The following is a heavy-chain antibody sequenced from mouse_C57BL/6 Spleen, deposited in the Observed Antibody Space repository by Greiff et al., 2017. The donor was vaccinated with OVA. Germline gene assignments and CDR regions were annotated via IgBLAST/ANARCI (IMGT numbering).Heavy chain of an antibody. Sequence: VQLQQPGAELVKPGASVKLSCKASGYTFTSYWMHWVKQRPGQGLEWIGMIHPNSGSTNYNEKFKTKATLTVDKSSSTAYMQLSSLTSEDSAVYYCARDGEYAMDYWGQGTSVTVSS. CDR1: GYTFTSYW. V-gene: IGHV1-64*01. D-gene: IGHD2-3*01. CDR3: ARDGEYAMDY. CDR2: IHPNSGST. J-gene: IGHJ4*01.